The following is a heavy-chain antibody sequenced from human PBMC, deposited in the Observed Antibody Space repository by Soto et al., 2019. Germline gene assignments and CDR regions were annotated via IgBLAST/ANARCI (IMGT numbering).Heavy chain of an antibody. V-gene: IGHV3-7*01. J-gene: IGHJ4*02. CDR1: GSTFSSYW. CDR3: ASSLL. Sequence: EVQMVESGGGLVQPGGSLRLSCAASGSTFSSYWMYWVRQAPGKGLEWVANIKGDGSEKNYVDSVKGRFTISRDNAKNSLYLQMNSLRVEDTAVYYCASSLLRGQGTLVTVSS. CDR2: IKGDGSEK.